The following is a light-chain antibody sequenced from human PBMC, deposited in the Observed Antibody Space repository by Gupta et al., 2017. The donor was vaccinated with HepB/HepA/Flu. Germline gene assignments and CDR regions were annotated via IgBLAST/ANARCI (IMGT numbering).Light chain of an antibody. CDR3: AAWDDSLNGPV. Sequence: QSVLTQPPSASGTPGQRVTISCSGSGSNIGSNTVNWYQQLPGTAPKLLFYYNNQRPSGVPDRFSDSKSGTSASLAISGLQSEDEADYYCAAWDDSLNGPVFGGGTKLTVL. CDR2: YNN. V-gene: IGLV1-44*01. J-gene: IGLJ2*01. CDR1: GSNIGSNT.